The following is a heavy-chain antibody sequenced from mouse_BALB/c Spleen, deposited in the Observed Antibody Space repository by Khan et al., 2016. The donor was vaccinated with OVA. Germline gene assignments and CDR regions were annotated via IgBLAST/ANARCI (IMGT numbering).Heavy chain of an antibody. D-gene: IGHD2-1*01. CDR3: ARYYGNYGWYFDV. V-gene: IGHV2-9*02. CDR1: GFSLTSYG. J-gene: IGHJ1*01. CDR2: IWTGGST. Sequence: QVQLKESGPGLVAPSQSLSITCTVSGFSLTSYGVHWVRQPPGKGLEWLGVIWTGGSTNYNSALMSRLSISKDNSKSQGFLKMNSLQTDDTAMYYCARYYGNYGWYFDVWGAGTTVTVSS.